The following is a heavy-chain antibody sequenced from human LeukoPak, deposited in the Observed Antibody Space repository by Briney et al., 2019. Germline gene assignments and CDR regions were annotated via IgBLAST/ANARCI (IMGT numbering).Heavy chain of an antibody. Sequence: RXSCXXXGFTXXXYSMNWVRQAPGKGLEWVSSISSSSSYIYYADSVKGRFTISRDNAKNSLYLQMNSLRAEDTAVYYCARDLGYSSGWYVYFDYWGQGTLVTVSS. D-gene: IGHD6-19*01. CDR2: ISSSSSYI. V-gene: IGHV3-21*01. CDR1: GFTXXXYS. J-gene: IGHJ4*02. CDR3: ARDLGYSSGWYVYFDY.